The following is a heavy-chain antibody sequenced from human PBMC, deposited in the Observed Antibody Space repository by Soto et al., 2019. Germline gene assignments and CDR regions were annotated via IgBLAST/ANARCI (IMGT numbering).Heavy chain of an antibody. CDR2: ISYDGSNK. Sequence: RLSCAASGFTFSGYGMHWVRQAPGKGLEWVAVISYDGSNKYYADSVKGRFTISRDNSKNTLYLQMNSLRAEDTAVYYCAKDMVRNDILTGYYNHWGQGTLVTVSS. V-gene: IGHV3-30*18. D-gene: IGHD3-9*01. CDR3: AKDMVRNDILTGYYNH. J-gene: IGHJ4*02. CDR1: GFTFSGYG.